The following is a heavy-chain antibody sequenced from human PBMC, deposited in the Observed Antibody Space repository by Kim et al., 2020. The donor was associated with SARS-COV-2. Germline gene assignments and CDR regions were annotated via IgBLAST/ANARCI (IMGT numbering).Heavy chain of an antibody. CDR1: GYSISSGYY. V-gene: IGHV4-38-2*02. Sequence: SETLSLTCTVSGYSISSGYYWGWIRQSPGKGLEWIGSIYHTGSTYYNPSLKSRVTISIDTSKNQFSLRLNSVTAADTAVYYWTSKSYYDSSGYYYADWWGQGTLVTVSS. J-gene: IGHJ4*02. CDR3: TSKSYYDSSGYYYADW. CDR2: IYHTGST. D-gene: IGHD3-22*01.